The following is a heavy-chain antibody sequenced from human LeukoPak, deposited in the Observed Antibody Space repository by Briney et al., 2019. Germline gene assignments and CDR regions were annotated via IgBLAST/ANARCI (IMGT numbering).Heavy chain of an antibody. Sequence: SETLSLTCTVSGGSFSSYYWGWIRQPPGKGLEWIGSIYYSGSTWSSLKSRVTISIDTSKNKFSLKLSSVTAADTAVYYCARAGYSYAYVDYWGQGTLVTVSS. CDR1: GGSFSSYY. V-gene: IGHV4-39*07. CDR3: ARAGYSYAYVDY. J-gene: IGHJ4*02. D-gene: IGHD5-18*01. CDR2: IYYSGST.